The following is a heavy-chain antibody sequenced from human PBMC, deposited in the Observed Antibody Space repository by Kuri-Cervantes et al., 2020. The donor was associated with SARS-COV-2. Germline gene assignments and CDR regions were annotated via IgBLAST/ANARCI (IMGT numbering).Heavy chain of an antibody. CDR2: IWYDGSNK. CDR1: ELTFSSYG. J-gene: IGHJ5*02. CDR3: AKSVDNWNYSPAEVVVSSRQNWFDP. V-gene: IGHV3-33*03. Sequence: GGSLRLSCAASELTFSSYGMHWVRQAPGKGLEWVAVIWYDGSNKSYADSVRGRSTISRDKSKNTLYLQMNSLRAGDTAVYYCAKSVDNWNYSPAEVVVSSRQNWFDPWGQGTLVTVSS. D-gene: IGHD1-7*01.